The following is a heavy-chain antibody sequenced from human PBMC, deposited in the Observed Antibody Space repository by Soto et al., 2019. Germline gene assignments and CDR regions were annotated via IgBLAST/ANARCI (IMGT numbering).Heavy chain of an antibody. J-gene: IGHJ4*02. CDR2: IYHSGST. Sequence: QLQLQESGSGLVKPSQTLSLTCAVSGGSISSGGYSWSWIRQPPGKGLEWIGYIYHSGSTYYNPSLKSRVTTSVDRSKNQFSLKLSSVTAADTAVYYCARDRDTALAYWGQGTLVTVSS. D-gene: IGHD5-18*01. V-gene: IGHV4-30-2*01. CDR1: GGSISSGGYS. CDR3: ARDRDTALAY.